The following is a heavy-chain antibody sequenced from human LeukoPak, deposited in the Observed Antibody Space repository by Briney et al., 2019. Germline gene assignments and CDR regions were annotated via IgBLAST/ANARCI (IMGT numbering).Heavy chain of an antibody. V-gene: IGHV4-34*01. D-gene: IGHD3-16*01. CDR2: INHSGST. CDR3: ARGVSDQS. J-gene: IGHJ5*02. CDR1: GGSFSGYY. Sequence: SETLSLTCAVYGGSFSGYYWSWIRQPPGKGLEWIGEINHSGSTNYNPSLKSRVTISVDTSKSQLSLKLSSVTAADTAVYYCARGVSDQSWGQGTLVTVSS.